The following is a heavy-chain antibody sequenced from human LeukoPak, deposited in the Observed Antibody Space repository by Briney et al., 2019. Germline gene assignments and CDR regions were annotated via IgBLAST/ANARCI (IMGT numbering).Heavy chain of an antibody. CDR3: ARVGDQNYFDY. V-gene: IGHV3-64*01. CDR1: GFTFSSYA. CDR2: ISSNGDST. Sequence: GGSLRLSCAASGFTFSSYAMHWVRQALGKGLEYVSAISSNGDSTYYANSVEGRFTISRDNSKNTLYLQMGSLRAEDMAVYYCARVGDQNYFDYWGQGTLVTVSS. D-gene: IGHD3-10*01. J-gene: IGHJ4*02.